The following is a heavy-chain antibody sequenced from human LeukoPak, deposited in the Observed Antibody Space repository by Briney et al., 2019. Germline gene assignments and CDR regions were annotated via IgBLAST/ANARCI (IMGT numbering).Heavy chain of an antibody. CDR2: ISSDRSYT. J-gene: IGHJ4*02. Sequence: GGSLRLSCAASGFTFSGYYMSWIRQAPGKGLKWVSYISSDRSYTNYADSVKGRFTISRDNAKNSLYLQMNSLGAEDTAVYYCARDLRGYSGYNYYDYWGQGTLVTVSS. V-gene: IGHV3-11*06. CDR3: ARDLRGYSGYNYYDY. CDR1: GFTFSGYY. D-gene: IGHD5-12*01.